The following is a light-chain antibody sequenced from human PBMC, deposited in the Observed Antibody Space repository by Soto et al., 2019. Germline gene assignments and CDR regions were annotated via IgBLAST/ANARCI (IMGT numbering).Light chain of an antibody. V-gene: IGKV3-20*01. J-gene: IGKJ3*01. CDR1: QVVVTAY. Sequence: EIVLTQSPGTLSVSPGERATLSCRASQVVVTAYIHWYQHKPGQAPRLLISGASTRASGIPDRCSGSGVGTDFTLTINRLEPEDCAVYYCLLFRGSPTFGPGSRVHI. CDR3: LLFRGSPT. CDR2: GAS.